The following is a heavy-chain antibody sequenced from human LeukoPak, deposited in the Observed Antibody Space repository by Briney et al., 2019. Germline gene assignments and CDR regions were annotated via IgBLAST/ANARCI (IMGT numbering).Heavy chain of an antibody. J-gene: IGHJ4*02. CDR2: IYYSGST. Sequence: SETLSLTCTVSGGSISSGGYYWSWIRQHPGKGLEWIGYIYYSGSTYYNPSLKSRVTISVDTSKNQFSLKLSSVTAADTAVYCCARVRDYSNYGPIFDYWGQGTLVTVSS. CDR3: ARVRDYSNYGPIFDY. V-gene: IGHV4-31*03. D-gene: IGHD4-11*01. CDR1: GGSISSGGYY.